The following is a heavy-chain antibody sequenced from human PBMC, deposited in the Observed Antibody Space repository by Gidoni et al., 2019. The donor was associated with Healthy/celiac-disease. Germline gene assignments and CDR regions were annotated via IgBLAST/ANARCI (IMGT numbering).Heavy chain of an antibody. CDR1: GFTFRSYA. J-gene: IGHJ4*02. CDR3: AKYPDTTYYDFWSGFDY. Sequence: EVQLLESGGGLVQPGGSLRLSCAASGFTFRSYAMSWVRQAPGKGLEWVSAISGSGGSTYYADSVKGRFTISRDNSKNTLYLQMNSLRAEDTAVYYCAKYPDTTYYDFWSGFDYWGQGTLVTVSS. CDR2: ISGSGGST. V-gene: IGHV3-23*01. D-gene: IGHD3-3*01.